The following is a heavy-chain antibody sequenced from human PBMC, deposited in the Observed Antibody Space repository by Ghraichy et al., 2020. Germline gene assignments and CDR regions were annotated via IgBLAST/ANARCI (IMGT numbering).Heavy chain of an antibody. J-gene: IGHJ4*02. CDR1: GFTFSSYG. CDR2: MSYDGTNK. D-gene: IGHD3-10*01. CDR3: ARDGVLVRGENFFDY. Sequence: LSLTCAASGFTFSSYGIHWVCQAPGKGLEWVAVMSYDGTNKFYGDSVKGRFTISRDNSKNTVFLQMNSLTGEDTAVYYCARDGVLVRGENFFDYWGQGTLVTVSS. V-gene: IGHV3-30*03.